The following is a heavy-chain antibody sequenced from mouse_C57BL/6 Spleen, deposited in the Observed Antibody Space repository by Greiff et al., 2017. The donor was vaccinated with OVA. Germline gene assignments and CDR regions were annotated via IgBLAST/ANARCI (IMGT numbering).Heavy chain of an antibody. CDR1: GFTFSDYY. V-gene: IGHV5-16*01. CDR3: AREGWNYGSSYFDY. D-gene: IGHD1-1*01. Sequence: EVKLMESEGGLVQPGSSMKLSCTASGFTFSDYYMAWVRQVPEKGLEWVANINYDGSSTYYLDSLKSRFIISRDNAKNILYLQVSSLKSEDTATYYCAREGWNYGSSYFDYWGQGTTLTVSS. CDR2: INYDGSST. J-gene: IGHJ2*01.